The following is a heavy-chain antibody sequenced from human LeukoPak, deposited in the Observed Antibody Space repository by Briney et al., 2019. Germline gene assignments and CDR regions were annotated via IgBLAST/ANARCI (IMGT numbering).Heavy chain of an antibody. Sequence: GWSLRLSCEASGFTFTKFWMSWVRQAPGKGLEWVANIQEDGKKENYVDSVRGRFTISRDNAKNSIYLQMNSLRVEDTAVYYCAKDIVGGGDDYWGQGTLVTVSS. CDR3: AKDIVGGGDDY. J-gene: IGHJ4*02. V-gene: IGHV3-7*01. CDR2: IQEDGKKE. D-gene: IGHD2-21*02. CDR1: GFTFTKFW.